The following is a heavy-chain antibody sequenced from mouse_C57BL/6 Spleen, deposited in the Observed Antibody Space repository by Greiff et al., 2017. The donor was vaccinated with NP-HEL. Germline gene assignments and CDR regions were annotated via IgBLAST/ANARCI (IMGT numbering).Heavy chain of an antibody. CDR1: GFTFSSYA. CDR2: ISSGGDYI. J-gene: IGHJ3*01. CDR3: TSPPYGSSYPFGY. Sequence: EVKLVESGEGLVKPGGSLKLSCAASGFTFSSYAMSWVRQTPEKRLEWVAYISSGGDYIYYADTVKGRFTISRDNARNTLYLQMSSLKAEDTAMYYCTSPPYGSSYPFGYWGQGTLVTVSA. V-gene: IGHV5-9-1*02. D-gene: IGHD1-1*01.